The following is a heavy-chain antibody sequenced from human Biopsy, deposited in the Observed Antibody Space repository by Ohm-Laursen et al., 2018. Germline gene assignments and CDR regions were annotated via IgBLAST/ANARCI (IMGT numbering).Heavy chain of an antibody. V-gene: IGHV1-69*04. CDR3: AIGDIGGIGLDV. D-gene: IGHD3-10*01. CDR2: IIPILGTV. J-gene: IGHJ6*02. Sequence: SVKVSCKVSGDTFTTSAISWVRQVPGQGLDWMGRIIPILGTVDYGQNFQGRVTIRADTSTTFLELTSLRYDDTAVYYCAIGDIGGIGLDVWGLGTTVTVSS. CDR1: GDTFTTSA.